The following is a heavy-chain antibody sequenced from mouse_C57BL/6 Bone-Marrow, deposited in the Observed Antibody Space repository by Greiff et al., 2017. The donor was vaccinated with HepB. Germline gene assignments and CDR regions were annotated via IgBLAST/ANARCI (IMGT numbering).Heavy chain of an antibody. CDR3: ARSFIYYEYEEHY. CDR2: INPSNVGT. Sequence: QVQLQQPGTELVKPGASVKLSCKASGYTFTSYWMHWVKQRPGQGLEWIGNINPSNVGTNYNEKFKSKATLTVDKSSSTAYMQLSSLTSEDSAVYYCARSFIYYEYEEHYWGQGTTLTVSS. J-gene: IGHJ2*01. CDR1: GYTFTSYW. V-gene: IGHV1-53*01. D-gene: IGHD2-4*01.